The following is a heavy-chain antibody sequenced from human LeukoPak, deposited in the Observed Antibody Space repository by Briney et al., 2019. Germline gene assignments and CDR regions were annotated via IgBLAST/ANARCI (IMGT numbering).Heavy chain of an antibody. CDR1: GYTFTSYG. Sequence: ASVKVSCKASGYTFTSYGISWVRQAPGRGLEWMGIINPSGGSTSYAQKFQGRVTMTRDTSTSTVYMELSSLRSEDTAVYYCARSIAVARFDYWGQGTLVTVSS. CDR2: INPSGGST. J-gene: IGHJ4*02. D-gene: IGHD6-19*01. CDR3: ARSIAVARFDY. V-gene: IGHV1-46*01.